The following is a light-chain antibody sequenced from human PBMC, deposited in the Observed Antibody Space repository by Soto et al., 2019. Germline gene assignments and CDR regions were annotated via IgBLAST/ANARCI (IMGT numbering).Light chain of an antibody. CDR1: QNIISW. J-gene: IGKJ1*01. CDR2: DAS. V-gene: IGKV1-5*01. CDR3: LQYKSYWT. Sequence: DIQMTQSPSTLSASVGDRVTITCRASQNIISWLAWYQQKPGKAPKLLIYDASSLESGVPSRFSGSGSGTEFTLTITSLQPDDFATYYCLQYKSYWTFGQGTKVEIK.